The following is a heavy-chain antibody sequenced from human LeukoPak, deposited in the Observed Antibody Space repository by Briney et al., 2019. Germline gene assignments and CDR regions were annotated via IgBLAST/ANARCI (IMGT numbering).Heavy chain of an antibody. CDR3: ARDPNYDLWSGYYVAYFDY. CDR1: GFMFSGYS. D-gene: IGHD3-3*01. J-gene: IGHJ4*02. V-gene: IGHV3-21*01. Sequence: NPGGSLRLSCAASGFMFSGYSMNWVRQAPGKGLEWVSSISSSSSYIYYADSVKGRFTISRDNAKDSLYLQMNSLRAEDTAVYYCARDPNYDLWSGYYVAYFDYWGQGTLVTVSS. CDR2: ISSSSSYI.